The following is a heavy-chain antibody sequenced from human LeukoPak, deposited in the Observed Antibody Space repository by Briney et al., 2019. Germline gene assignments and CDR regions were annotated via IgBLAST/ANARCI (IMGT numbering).Heavy chain of an antibody. Sequence: PGGSLRLSCAASGFTFSTYGMHWVRQAPGKGLEWVAFIRYDGSNKYYADSVKGRFTISRDNAKNSLYLQMNSLRAEDTAVYYCARVYDIFEAPTYGMDVWGQGTTVTVSS. V-gene: IGHV3-30*02. J-gene: IGHJ6*02. CDR3: ARVYDIFEAPTYGMDV. CDR2: IRYDGSNK. D-gene: IGHD3-9*01. CDR1: GFTFSTYG.